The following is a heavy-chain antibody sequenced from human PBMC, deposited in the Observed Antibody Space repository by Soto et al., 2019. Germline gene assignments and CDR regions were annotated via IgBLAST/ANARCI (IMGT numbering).Heavy chain of an antibody. CDR3: ARGGYCSGGSCYENWFDP. D-gene: IGHD2-15*01. Sequence: ASVKVSCKASGYTFTSYGISWVRQAPGQGLEWMGWISAYNGNTNYAQKLQGRVTMTADTSTSTAYMELRSLRSDDTAVYYCARGGYCSGGSCYENWFDPWGQGTLVTVSS. CDR1: GYTFTSYG. CDR2: ISAYNGNT. J-gene: IGHJ5*02. V-gene: IGHV1-18*01.